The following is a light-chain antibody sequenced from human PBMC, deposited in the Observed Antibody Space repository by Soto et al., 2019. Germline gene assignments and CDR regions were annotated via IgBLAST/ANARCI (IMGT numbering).Light chain of an antibody. CDR1: QSIGGNF. CDR3: QQFGGSPPRFT. Sequence: EIVLTQSPGTLSLSPGEGATLSCRASQSIGGNFLAWYQQRRGQAPRLLIHGASNRATGIPDRFSGSGSGTDFTLTITRLEPEDFAVYYCQQFGGSPPRFTFGPGTKVEVK. J-gene: IGKJ3*01. CDR2: GAS. V-gene: IGKV3-20*01.